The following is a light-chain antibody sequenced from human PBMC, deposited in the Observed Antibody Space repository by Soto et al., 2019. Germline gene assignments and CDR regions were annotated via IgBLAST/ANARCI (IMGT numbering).Light chain of an antibody. CDR1: LSVAGY. J-gene: IGKJ1*01. V-gene: IGKV3-11*01. CDR3: QQRSNWPRT. Sequence: EIVLTQSPATLSLSPGERATLSCRASLSVAGYLAWYQQKPGQAPRLLIYDASNRATGVPPRFSGSGSGTDFTLTISSLESEDFGVYYCQQRSNWPRTFGQGTKVEI. CDR2: DAS.